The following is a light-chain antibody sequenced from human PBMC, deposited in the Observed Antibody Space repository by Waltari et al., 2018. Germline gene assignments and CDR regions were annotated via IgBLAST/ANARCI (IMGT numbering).Light chain of an antibody. V-gene: IGLV1-40*01. CDR3: QSYDSSLSVV. Sequence: QSVLTQPPSVSGAPGQRVTISCTGSSSTIGAGYDVHWYQQLPGTAPKLLLYGNRNRPSGVPDRFSGSKSGTSASLAITGLQAEDEADYYCQSYDSSLSVVFGGGTKLTVL. CDR2: GNR. J-gene: IGLJ2*01. CDR1: SSTIGAGYD.